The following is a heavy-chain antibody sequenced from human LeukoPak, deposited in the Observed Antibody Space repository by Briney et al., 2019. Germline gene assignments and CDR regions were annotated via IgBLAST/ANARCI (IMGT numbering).Heavy chain of an antibody. CDR2: INPNSGGT. CDR1: GYTFTGYY. Sequence: ASVKVSCKASGYTFTGYYMHWVRQAPGQGLEWMGWINPNSGGTNYAQKFQGRVTMTRDTSISTAYMELSRLRSDDTAVYYCARDRDLGAAGAFDIWGHGTMVTVSS. CDR3: ARDRDLGAAGAFDI. J-gene: IGHJ3*02. V-gene: IGHV1-2*02. D-gene: IGHD1-26*01.